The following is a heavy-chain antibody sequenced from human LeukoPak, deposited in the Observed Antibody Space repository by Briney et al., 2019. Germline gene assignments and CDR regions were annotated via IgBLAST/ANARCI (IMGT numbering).Heavy chain of an antibody. D-gene: IGHD4-17*01. CDR2: IYSGGNT. V-gene: IGHV3-53*01. J-gene: IGHJ4*02. CDR3: ARRAGEYSHPYDY. Sequence: PGGSLRLSCTVSGFTVSSNSMSWVRQAPGKGLEWVSFIYSGGNTPYSDSVKGRFTISRDNSKNTLYLQMNSLRAEDTAVYYCARRAGEYSHPYDYWGQGTLVTVSS. CDR1: GFTVSSNS.